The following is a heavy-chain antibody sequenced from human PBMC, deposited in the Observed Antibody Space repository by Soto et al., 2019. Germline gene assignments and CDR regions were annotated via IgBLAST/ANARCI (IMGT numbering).Heavy chain of an antibody. J-gene: IGHJ4*02. CDR2: ISWNSGSI. CDR1: GFTFDDYA. Sequence: EVQLVESGGGLVQPGRSLRLSCAASGFTFDDYAMHWVRQAPGKGLEWVSGISWNSGSIGYADSVKGRFTISRDNSKNTLYLQMNSLRAEDTAVYYCAKVAVAGEASDYWGQGTLVTVSS. D-gene: IGHD6-19*01. CDR3: AKVAVAGEASDY. V-gene: IGHV3-9*01.